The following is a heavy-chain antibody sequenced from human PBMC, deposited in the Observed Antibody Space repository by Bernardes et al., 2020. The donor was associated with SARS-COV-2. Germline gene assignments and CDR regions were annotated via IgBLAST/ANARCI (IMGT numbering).Heavy chain of an antibody. Sequence: LETLSLTCTVSGGSIRSYYWNWIRQPPGKGLEWIGYIYYSGSTNYNPSLKSRVTISVDTSKNQFSLKLSSVTAADTAVYYCARQDIGAIFGVVITPAGMDVWGQGTTVTVSS. CDR2: IYYSGST. CDR3: ARQDIGAIFGVVITPAGMDV. CDR1: GGSIRSYY. V-gene: IGHV4-59*08. J-gene: IGHJ6*02. D-gene: IGHD3-3*01.